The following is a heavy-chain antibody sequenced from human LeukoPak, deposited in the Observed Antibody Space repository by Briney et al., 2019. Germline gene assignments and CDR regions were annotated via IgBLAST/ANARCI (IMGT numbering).Heavy chain of an antibody. CDR1: GFTFSSYG. Sequence: PGGSLRLSCAASGFTFSSYGMHWVRQAPGKGLEWVAVISYDGSNKYYADSVKGRFTISRDNSKNTLYLQMNSLRAEDSAVYYCAKDRGYSSSWETDYWGQGTLVTVSS. J-gene: IGHJ4*02. D-gene: IGHD6-13*01. CDR2: ISYDGSNK. V-gene: IGHV3-30*18. CDR3: AKDRGYSSSWETDY.